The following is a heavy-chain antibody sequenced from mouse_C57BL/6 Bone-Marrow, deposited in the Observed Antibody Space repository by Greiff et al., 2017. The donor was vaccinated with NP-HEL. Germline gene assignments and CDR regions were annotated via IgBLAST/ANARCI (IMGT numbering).Heavy chain of an antibody. Sequence: VMLVESGAELARPGASVKLSCKASGYTFTSYGISWVKQRTGQGLEWIGEIYPRSGNTYYNEKFKGKATLTADKSSSTAYMELRSLTSEDSAVYFCAPYYYGSRRFDYWGQGTTLTVSS. CDR1: GYTFTSYG. D-gene: IGHD1-1*01. CDR3: APYYYGSRRFDY. J-gene: IGHJ2*01. V-gene: IGHV1-81*01. CDR2: IYPRSGNT.